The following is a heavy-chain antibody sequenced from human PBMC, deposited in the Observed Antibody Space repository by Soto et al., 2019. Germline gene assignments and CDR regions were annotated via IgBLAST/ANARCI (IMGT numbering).Heavy chain of an antibody. J-gene: IGHJ4*02. CDR3: ARAGSENDY. D-gene: IGHD3-10*01. Sequence: EVQLVESGGGLVQPGGSLRLSCAASGFTFSNYWMSWVRQAPGKGLEWVANIKEDGSERNYVDSVKGRLTISRDNAKNSLYLQLNSQRAEDTAVYYCARAGSENDYWGQGTLVTVSS. CDR1: GFTFSNYW. CDR2: IKEDGSER. V-gene: IGHV3-7*05.